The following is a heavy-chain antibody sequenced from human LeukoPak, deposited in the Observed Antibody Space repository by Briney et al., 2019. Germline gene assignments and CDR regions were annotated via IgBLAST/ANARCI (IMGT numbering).Heavy chain of an antibody. CDR3: ARPLSLGYCSGGSCYGRGAWFDR. D-gene: IGHD2-15*01. CDR1: GGSISSSNW. Sequence: SETLSLTCAVSGGSISSSNWWSWVRQPPGKGLEWIGQIYHSGSTNYNPSLKSRVTISVDKSKNQFSLKLRSVTAADTAVYYCARPLSLGYCSGGSCYGRGAWFDRWGQGALVTVSS. J-gene: IGHJ5*02. CDR2: IYHSGST. V-gene: IGHV4-4*02.